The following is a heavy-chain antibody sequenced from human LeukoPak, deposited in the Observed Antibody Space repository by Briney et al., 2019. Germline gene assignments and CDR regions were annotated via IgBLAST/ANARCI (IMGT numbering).Heavy chain of an antibody. V-gene: IGHV3-23*01. D-gene: IGHD6-6*01. CDR1: GFTFSSYA. CDR2: ISGSGGST. J-gene: IGHJ4*02. CDR3: AKRILVPGGYYFDY. Sequence: GGSLRPSCAASGFTFSSYAMSWVRQAPGKGLEWVSAISGSGGSTYYADSVKGRFTISRDNSKNTLYLQMNSLRAEDTAVYYCAKRILVPGGYYFDYWGQGALVTVSS.